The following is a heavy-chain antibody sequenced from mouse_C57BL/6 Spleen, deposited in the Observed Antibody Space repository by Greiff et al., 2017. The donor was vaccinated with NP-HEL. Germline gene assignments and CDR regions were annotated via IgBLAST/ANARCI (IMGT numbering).Heavy chain of an antibody. D-gene: IGHD1-1*01. J-gene: IGHJ3*01. CDR3: TYYYGSSPFAY. Sequence: EVMLVESGAELVRPGASVKLSCTASGFNIKDYYMHWVKQRPEQGLEWIGRIDPEDGDTEYAPKFQGKATMTADTSSNTAYLQLSSLTSEDTAVYYCTYYYGSSPFAYWGQGTLVTVSA. V-gene: IGHV14-1*01. CDR2: IDPEDGDT. CDR1: GFNIKDYY.